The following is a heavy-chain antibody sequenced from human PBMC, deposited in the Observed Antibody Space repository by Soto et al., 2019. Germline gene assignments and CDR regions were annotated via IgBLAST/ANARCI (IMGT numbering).Heavy chain of an antibody. V-gene: IGHV3-23*01. CDR2: IANDGRT. CDR3: ATRDIAVAGIINY. J-gene: IGHJ4*02. Sequence: PGGSLRLSCAASGFTFSRQAMYWVREAPGKGLEWVSAIANDGRTFYADSVKGRFTISRDNSKNTLFLQMNSLRAEDTALYYCATRDIAVAGIINYWGQGTLVTVSS. CDR1: GFTFSRQA. D-gene: IGHD2-15*01.